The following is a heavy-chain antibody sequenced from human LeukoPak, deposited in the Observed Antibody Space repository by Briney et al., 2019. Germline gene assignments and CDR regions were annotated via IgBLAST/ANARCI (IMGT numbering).Heavy chain of an antibody. D-gene: IGHD3-3*01. Sequence: GGSLRLSCAASGFTFSSFSMNWVRQAPGKGLEWVSAISGSGGSTYYADSVKGRFTISRDNSKNTLYLQMNSLRAEDTAVYYCAKREWLLGNDAFDIWGQGTMVTVSS. CDR1: GFTFSSFS. V-gene: IGHV3-23*01. J-gene: IGHJ3*02. CDR3: AKREWLLGNDAFDI. CDR2: ISGSGGST.